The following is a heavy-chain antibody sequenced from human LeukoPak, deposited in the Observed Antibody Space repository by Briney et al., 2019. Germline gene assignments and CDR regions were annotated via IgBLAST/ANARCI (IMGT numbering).Heavy chain of an antibody. V-gene: IGHV4-4*02. D-gene: IGHD3-16*01. CDR3: ARHYGP. CDR2: MHHSGRT. CDR1: GASISSTNW. J-gene: IGHJ5*02. Sequence: PSETLSLTCAISGASISSTNWWIWVRQPPGKGLEWIGEMHHSGRTNYNPSLKSRITISVDKSKNQVFLRLNSVAAADTALYYCARHYGPWGQGTLVTVSS.